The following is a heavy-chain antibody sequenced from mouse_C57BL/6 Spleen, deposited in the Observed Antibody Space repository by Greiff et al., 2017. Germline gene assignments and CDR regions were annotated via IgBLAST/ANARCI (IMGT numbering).Heavy chain of an antibody. CDR1: GYTFTSYG. CDR3: ARDYYGSSPYWYFDV. CDR2: IYPRSGNT. J-gene: IGHJ1*03. Sequence: QVQLKESGAELARPGASVKLSCKASGYTFTSYGISWVKQRTGQGLEWIGEIYPRSGNTYYTEEFKGKATLTADKSSSTAYMELRSLTSEDSAVYFCARDYYGSSPYWYFDVWGTGTTVTVSS. D-gene: IGHD1-1*01. V-gene: IGHV1-81*01.